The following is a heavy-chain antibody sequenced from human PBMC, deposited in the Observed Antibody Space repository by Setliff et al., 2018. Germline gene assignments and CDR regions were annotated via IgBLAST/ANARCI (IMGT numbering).Heavy chain of an antibody. D-gene: IGHD6-6*01. V-gene: IGHV4-61*09. CDR2: IYTSGST. Sequence: SETLSLTCTVSGGSIRSGSYYWNWIRQAAGKGLEWLGHIYTSGSTKYSPSLESRVTISVDTSKNQFSLKVTSVTAADTAVYFCARGRNVAARLFDSWGQGTLVTVSS. CDR3: ARGRNVAARLFDS. J-gene: IGHJ4*02. CDR1: GGSIRSGSYY.